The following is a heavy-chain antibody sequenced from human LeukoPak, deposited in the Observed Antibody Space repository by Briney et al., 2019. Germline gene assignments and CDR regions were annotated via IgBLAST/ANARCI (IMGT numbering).Heavy chain of an antibody. V-gene: IGHV4-39*01. Sequence: KPSETLSITCTVSGDSISSTPYSWDWIRLPPGKGLEWIGSIYYRGSTYYNPSLKSRLTISVDTSTNQFSLHLSSVTAADTAMYYCTRHQKGDYPWFDPWGQGTLVTVSS. CDR1: GDSISSTPYS. CDR2: IYYRGST. CDR3: TRHQKGDYPWFDP. D-gene: IGHD4-17*01. J-gene: IGHJ5*02.